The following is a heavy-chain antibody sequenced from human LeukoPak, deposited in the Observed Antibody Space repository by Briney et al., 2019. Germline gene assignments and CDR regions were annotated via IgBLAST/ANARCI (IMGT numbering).Heavy chain of an antibody. CDR3: ARVGSSTSRYYFDY. V-gene: IGHV4-31*03. CDR1: GGSISSGGYY. Sequence: SETLSLTCTVSGGSISSGGYYWSWIRQHPGKGLEWLGYIYYSGSTYYNPSLKSRVTISVDTSKNQFSLKLSSVTAADTAVYYCARVGSSTSRYYFDYWGQGTLVTVSS. CDR2: IYYSGST. J-gene: IGHJ4*02. D-gene: IGHD2-2*01.